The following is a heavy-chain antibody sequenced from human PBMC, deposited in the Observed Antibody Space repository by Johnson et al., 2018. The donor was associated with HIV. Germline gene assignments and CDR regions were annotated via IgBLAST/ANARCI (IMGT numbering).Heavy chain of an antibody. D-gene: IGHD6-13*01. CDR1: GFISTTDF. CDR3: ARGIDSSSWSARGDAFDI. J-gene: IGHJ3*02. Sequence: VQVVESGGNLVQPGGSLRLSCVISGFISTTDFINWVRQAPGKGLEWVAVISYDGSNKYYADSVKGRFTISRDNSKNTLYLQMNSLRAEDTAVDYCARGIDSSSWSARGDAFDIWGQGTMVTVSS. V-gene: IGHV3-30*03. CDR2: ISYDGSNK.